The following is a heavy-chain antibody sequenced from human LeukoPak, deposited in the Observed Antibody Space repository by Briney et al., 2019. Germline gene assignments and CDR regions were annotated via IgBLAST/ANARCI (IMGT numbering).Heavy chain of an antibody. V-gene: IGHV3-33*01. CDR2: IWYDGSNK. D-gene: IGHD3-22*01. J-gene: IGHJ4*02. Sequence: PGGSLRLSCAASGFTFSSYGMHWVRQAPGKGLEWVAVIWYDGSNKYYADSVKGRFTISGDNSKNTLYLQMNSLRAEDTAVYYCAREDSSGYFDYWGQGTLVTVSS. CDR3: AREDSSGYFDY. CDR1: GFTFSSYG.